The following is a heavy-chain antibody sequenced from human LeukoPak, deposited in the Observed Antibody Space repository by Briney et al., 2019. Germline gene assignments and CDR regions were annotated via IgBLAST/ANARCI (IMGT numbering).Heavy chain of an antibody. CDR3: ARDSDIVVVPAASPSDY. V-gene: IGHV1-2*02. D-gene: IGHD2-2*01. J-gene: IGHJ4*02. Sequence: NSGRTNYAQKFQGRVTMTRDTSISTAYMELSRLRSDDTAVYYCARDSDIVVVPAASPSDYWGQGTLVTVSS. CDR2: NSGRT.